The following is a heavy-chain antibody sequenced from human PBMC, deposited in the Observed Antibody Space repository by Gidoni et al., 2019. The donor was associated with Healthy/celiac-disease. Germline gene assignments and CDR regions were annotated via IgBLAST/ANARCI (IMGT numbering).Heavy chain of an antibody. CDR2: IYYSGST. D-gene: IGHD3-22*01. CDR1: GGSISSGGYY. CDR3: AREDLDFPKIPDYYDSGNGAFDI. J-gene: IGHJ3*02. Sequence: QVQLQESGPGLVKPSQTLSLTCTVSGGSISSGGYYWSWIRQHPGKGLEWIGYIYYSGSTYYNPSLKSRVTISVDTSKNQFSLKLSSVTAADTAVYYCAREDLDFPKIPDYYDSGNGAFDIWGQGTMVTVSS. V-gene: IGHV4-31*03.